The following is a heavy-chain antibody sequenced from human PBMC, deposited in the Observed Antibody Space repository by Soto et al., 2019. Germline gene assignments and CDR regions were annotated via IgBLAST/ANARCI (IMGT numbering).Heavy chain of an antibody. V-gene: IGHV3-15*07. CDR1: GFTFSNAW. CDR2: IKSKTAGGTT. D-gene: IGHD3-16*01. Sequence: EVQLVESGGGLVKPGGSLRLSCAASGFTFSNAWMNWVRQAPGKGLEWVGRIKSKTAGGTTDYAAPVKGRFTISRDDSKNTLYLQMNSLKTEDTAVYYCTTGATYSVGFDIWGQGTMVTVSS. J-gene: IGHJ3*02. CDR3: TTGATYSVGFDI.